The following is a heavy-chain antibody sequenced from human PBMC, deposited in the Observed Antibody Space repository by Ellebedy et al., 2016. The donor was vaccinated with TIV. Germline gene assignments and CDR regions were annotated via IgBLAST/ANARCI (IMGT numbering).Heavy chain of an antibody. CDR2: ISYDSSQK. V-gene: IGHV3-30*18. CDR3: AKEEGPEAGNLLH. CDR1: GFTFRSVA. D-gene: IGHD6-13*01. J-gene: IGHJ4*02. Sequence: PGGSLRLSCTASGFTFRSVAMHWVRQAPGKGLEWIALISYDSSQKYFAPSVKARFTVSRDNSNNTVFLEMHRLTSDDTAVYYCAKEEGPEAGNLLHWGQGAPVTVSS.